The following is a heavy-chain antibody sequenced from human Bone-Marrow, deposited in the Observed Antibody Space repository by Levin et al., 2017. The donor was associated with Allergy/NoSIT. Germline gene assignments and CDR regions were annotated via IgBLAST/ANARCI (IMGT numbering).Heavy chain of an antibody. CDR2: IGGSGGST. J-gene: IGHJ4*02. V-gene: IGHV3-23*01. CDR1: GFTFRNYA. Sequence: SCAASGFTFRNYAMSWVRRAPGKGLEWVSSIGGSGGSTYYADSVKGRFTISRDNSKTTLYLQMNSLRTEDTAVYYCAKGGNCSGGACYFGIDYWGLGTLLTVSS. CDR3: AKGGNCSGGACYFGIDY. D-gene: IGHD2-15*01.